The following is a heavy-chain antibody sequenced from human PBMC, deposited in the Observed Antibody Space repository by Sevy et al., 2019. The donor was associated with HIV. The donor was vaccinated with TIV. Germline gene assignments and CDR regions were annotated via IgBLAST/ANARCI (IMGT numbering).Heavy chain of an antibody. Sequence: GESLKISCKGSGYSFTSYWIGWVRQMPGKGLEWMGIIYPGDSVTRYGPSFQGQVTISADKSISTAYLQCRSLEASDTAMYYCAGHWPGEDIVVEVAALAFDMWGQGAMVTVSS. CDR3: AGHWPGEDIVVEVAALAFDM. J-gene: IGHJ3*02. V-gene: IGHV5-51*01. CDR2: IYPGDSVT. CDR1: GYSFTSYW. D-gene: IGHD2-15*01.